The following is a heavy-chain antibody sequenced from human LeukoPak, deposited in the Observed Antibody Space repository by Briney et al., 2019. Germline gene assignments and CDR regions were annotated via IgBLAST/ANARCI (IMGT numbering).Heavy chain of an antibody. V-gene: IGHV3-53*01. Sequence: GGSLRLSCAAPGFTVSSNYMSWVRQAPGKGLEWVSVIYSGGSTYYADSVKGRFTISRDNSKNTLYLQMNSLRAEDTAVYYCARAAGDNFDYWGQGTLVTVSS. CDR2: IYSGGST. CDR1: GFTVSSNY. D-gene: IGHD2-21*02. J-gene: IGHJ4*02. CDR3: ARAAGDNFDY.